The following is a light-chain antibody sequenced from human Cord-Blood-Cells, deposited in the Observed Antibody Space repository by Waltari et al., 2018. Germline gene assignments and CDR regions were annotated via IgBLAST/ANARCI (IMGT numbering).Light chain of an antibody. V-gene: IGLV4-69*01. Sequence: QLVLTQSPSASASLGASVKLTCTLSSGHSSYAIAWHQQQSEKGPRYLMKLNSDGSHSKGDGIPDRFSAASSGAERYLTISSLQSEDEADYYCQTWGTGIWVFGGGTKLTVL. CDR2: LNSDGSH. CDR1: SGHSSYA. J-gene: IGLJ3*02. CDR3: QTWGTGIWV.